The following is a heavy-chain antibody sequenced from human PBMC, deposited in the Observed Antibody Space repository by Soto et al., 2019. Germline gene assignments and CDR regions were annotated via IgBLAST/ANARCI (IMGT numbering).Heavy chain of an antibody. CDR2: ISAYNGNT. D-gene: IGHD5-12*01. V-gene: IGHV1-18*01. Sequence: QVQLVQSGAEVKKPGASVKVSCKASGYTFTSYGISWVRQAPGQGLEWMGWISAYNGNTNYAQKRQGRVTMTTDTSTSTAYMELRSLRSDDTAVYYCARWSGWVDIVATIYYYYGMDVWGQGTTVTVSS. CDR3: ARWSGWVDIVATIYYYYGMDV. J-gene: IGHJ6*02. CDR1: GYTFTSYG.